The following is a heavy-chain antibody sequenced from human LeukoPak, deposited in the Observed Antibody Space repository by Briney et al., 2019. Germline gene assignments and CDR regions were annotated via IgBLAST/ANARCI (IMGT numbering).Heavy chain of an antibody. J-gene: IGHJ6*02. CDR2: FDPEDGET. D-gene: IGHD2-2*01. CDR1: GYTLTEMS. CDR3: TTCLNGAGQPVAIYYYGMDV. Sequence: GASVKVSCKVSGYTLTEMSIHWVRQAPGGALEWMGGFDPEDGETVYAPKFQGRVTTTEDTSADTAYMELSSLRSEDTAVYYCTTCLNGAGQPVAIYYYGMDVWGQGTTVTVSS. V-gene: IGHV1-24*01.